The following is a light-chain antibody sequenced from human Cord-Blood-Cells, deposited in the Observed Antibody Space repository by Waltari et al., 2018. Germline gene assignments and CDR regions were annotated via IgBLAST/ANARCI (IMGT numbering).Light chain of an antibody. V-gene: IGKV3-15*01. J-gene: IGKJ4*01. CDR2: GAS. Sequence: EIVMTQSPATLSVSPGERATLSCRASQSVSRHLAWYQQKPGQAPRLLIYGASTRATGIPARFSGSGSGTEFTLTISSLQSEDFAVYYCQQYNNWLALTFGGGTKVEIK. CDR1: QSVSRH. CDR3: QQYNNWLALT.